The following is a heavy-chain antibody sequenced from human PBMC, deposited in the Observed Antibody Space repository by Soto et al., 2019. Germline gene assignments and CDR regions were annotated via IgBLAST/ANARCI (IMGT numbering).Heavy chain of an antibody. CDR2: MNPNSGNT. CDR1: GYTFTSYD. Sequence: QVQLVQSGAEVKKPGASVKVSCKASGYTFTSYDINWVRQATGQGLEWMGWMNPNSGNTGYAQKFQGRVTXXRXTXXSTAYMELSSLRSEDTAVYYCARVEVVTAIYWFDPWGQGTLVTVSS. CDR3: ARVEVVTAIYWFDP. V-gene: IGHV1-8*01. D-gene: IGHD2-21*02. J-gene: IGHJ5*02.